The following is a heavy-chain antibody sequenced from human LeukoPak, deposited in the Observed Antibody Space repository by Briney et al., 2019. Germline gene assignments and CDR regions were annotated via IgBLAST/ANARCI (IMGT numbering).Heavy chain of an antibody. Sequence: ASVKVSCETSGYTFTTYGISWVRQAPGHGLEWMGWISVYNGNTNYAQKLQGRVTMTTDTSTSTAYMEVRSLRSDDTAVYYCARLLSGVDWYFDLWGRGTLVTVSS. CDR3: ARLLSGVDWYFDL. CDR2: ISVYNGNT. V-gene: IGHV1-18*01. J-gene: IGHJ2*01. CDR1: GYTFTTYG. D-gene: IGHD1-26*01.